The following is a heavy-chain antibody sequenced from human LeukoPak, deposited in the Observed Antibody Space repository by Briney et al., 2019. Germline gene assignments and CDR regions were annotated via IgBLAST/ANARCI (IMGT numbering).Heavy chain of an antibody. CDR1: GYTFTGYY. CDR3: ARDGLGGSGAFDI. V-gene: IGHV1-2*02. J-gene: IGHJ3*02. CDR2: INPDSGGT. D-gene: IGHD3-16*01. Sequence: AXVKVSCKASGYTFTGYYIHWVRQAPGQGLEWMGWINPDSGGTNYAQKFQGGVTMTRDTSISTAYMEPSRLRSDDTAVYYCARDGLGGSGAFDIWGQGTMVTVSS.